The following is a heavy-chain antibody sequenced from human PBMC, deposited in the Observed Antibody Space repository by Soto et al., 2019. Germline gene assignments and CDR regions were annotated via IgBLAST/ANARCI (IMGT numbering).Heavy chain of an antibody. CDR2: ISYDGSNK. Sequence: GGSLRLSCAASGFTFSSYAMHWVRQAPGKGLEWVAVISYDGSNKYYADSVKGRFTISRDNSKNTLYLQMNSLRAEDTAVYYCARGDNYYDSSGYYWGGFDYWGQGTLVTVSS. V-gene: IGHV3-30-3*01. D-gene: IGHD3-22*01. J-gene: IGHJ4*02. CDR1: GFTFSSYA. CDR3: ARGDNYYDSSGYYWGGFDY.